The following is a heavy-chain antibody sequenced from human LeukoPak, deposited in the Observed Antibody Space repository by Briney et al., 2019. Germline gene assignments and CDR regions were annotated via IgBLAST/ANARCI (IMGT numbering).Heavy chain of an antibody. CDR2: IKQDGSEK. J-gene: IGHJ4*02. CDR3: ASIMITFGGVSSFDY. CDR1: GFTFSSYW. V-gene: IGHV3-7*01. Sequence: PGGSLRLSCAASGFTFSSYWMSWVRQAPGKGLEWVASIKQDGSEKYYVDSVKGRFTISRDNAKNSLYLQMNSLRAEDTAVYYCASIMITFGGVSSFDYWGQGTLVTVSS. D-gene: IGHD3-16*01.